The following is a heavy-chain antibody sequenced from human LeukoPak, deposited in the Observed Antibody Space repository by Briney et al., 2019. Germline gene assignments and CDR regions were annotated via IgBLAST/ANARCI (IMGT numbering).Heavy chain of an antibody. J-gene: IGHJ5*02. CDR3: AREGGDIVVVPAAMGYSWFDP. CDR2: ISAYKGNT. Sequence: ASVKVSCKASGYTFTSYGISWVRQAPGQGLEWMGWISAYKGNTNYAQKLQGRVTMTTDTSTSTAYMELRSLRSDDTAVYYCAREGGDIVVVPAAMGYSWFDPWGQGTLVTVSS. CDR1: GYTFTSYG. V-gene: IGHV1-18*01. D-gene: IGHD2-2*01.